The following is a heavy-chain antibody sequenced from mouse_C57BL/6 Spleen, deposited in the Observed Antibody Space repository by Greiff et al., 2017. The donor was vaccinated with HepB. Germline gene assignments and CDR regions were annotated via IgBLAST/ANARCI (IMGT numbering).Heavy chain of an antibody. J-gene: IGHJ1*03. V-gene: IGHV1-50*01. CDR1: GYTFTSYW. CDR2: IDPSDSYT. Sequence: QVQLQQPGAELVKPGASVKLSCKASGYTFTSYWMQWVKQRPGQGLEWIGEIDPSDSYTNYNQKFKGKATLTVDTSSSTAYMQLSSLTSEDSAVYYCARSYGSSYWYFEVWGTGTTVTVSS. D-gene: IGHD1-1*01. CDR3: ARSYGSSYWYFEV.